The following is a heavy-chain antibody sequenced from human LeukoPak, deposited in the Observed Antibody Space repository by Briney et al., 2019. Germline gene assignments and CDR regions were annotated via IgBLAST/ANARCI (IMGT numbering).Heavy chain of an antibody. CDR1: GFTFSDYY. Sequence: GGSLRLSCAASGFTFSDYYMSWIRQAPGKGLEWVSYISSSSSYTNYAYTVKGRFTISRDNAKNSLYLQMNSLRAEDTAVYYCARVVEMATIHFLTLRHYNWFDPWGQGTLVTVSS. J-gene: IGHJ5*02. V-gene: IGHV3-11*05. CDR2: ISSSSSYT. D-gene: IGHD5-24*01. CDR3: ARVVEMATIHFLTLRHYNWFDP.